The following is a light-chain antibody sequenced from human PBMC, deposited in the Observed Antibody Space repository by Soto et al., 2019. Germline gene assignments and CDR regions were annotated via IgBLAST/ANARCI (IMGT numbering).Light chain of an antibody. V-gene: IGLV2-14*01. CDR2: DVS. J-gene: IGLJ1*01. Sequence: QSALTQPASVSGSPGQSITISCTGTSSDVGGYNYVSWYQQHPGKAPKLMIYDVSNRPSGVSNRFSGSKSGNTASRTISGLQAEDEGDYYCSSYTSSLYVFGTGTKLTVL. CDR3: SSYTSSLYV. CDR1: SSDVGGYNY.